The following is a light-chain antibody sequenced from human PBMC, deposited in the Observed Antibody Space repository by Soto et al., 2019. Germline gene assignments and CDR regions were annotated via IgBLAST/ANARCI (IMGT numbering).Light chain of an antibody. Sequence: QSALTQPASVSGSPGQSIIISCTGTSSDVGAYNSVCWHQQHPGKAPKLMIYEVSNRPSGVSDRVSASKSGNTAALTISGLQADDEGDYYCSSFTRSNTWVFGGGTKLTVL. CDR2: EVS. V-gene: IGLV2-14*01. CDR1: SSDVGAYNS. CDR3: SSFTRSNTWV. J-gene: IGLJ3*02.